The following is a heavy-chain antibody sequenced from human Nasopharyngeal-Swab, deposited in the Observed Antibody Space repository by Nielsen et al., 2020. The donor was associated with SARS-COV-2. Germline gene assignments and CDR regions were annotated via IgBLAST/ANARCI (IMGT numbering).Heavy chain of an antibody. V-gene: IGHV1-69*13. CDR3: ASGRNNWGVYMYYYGMDV. CDR2: IIPIFGTA. J-gene: IGHJ6*02. Sequence: SSVKVSCKASGGTFSSYAISWVRQAPGQGLEWMGGIIPIFGTANYAQKFQGRVTITADESTSTAYMELSSLRSEDTAVYYCASGRNNWGVYMYYYGMDVWGQGTTVTVSS. CDR1: GGTFSSYA. D-gene: IGHD7-27*01.